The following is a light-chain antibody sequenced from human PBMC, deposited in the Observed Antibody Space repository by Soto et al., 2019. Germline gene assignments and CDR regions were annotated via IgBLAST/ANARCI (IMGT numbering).Light chain of an antibody. CDR2: RAS. J-gene: IGKJ2*01. CDR1: QRIDRW. V-gene: IGKV1-5*03. Sequence: DIQMTQSPSILSASVGERGTITWRASQRIDRWLDWYQQKPGKAPKLLIYRASSLESGVPSRFSGSGPGTEFTLTISSLQPDDFTTYYCQQYKTYTYTFAQGTKLEIK. CDR3: QQYKTYTYT.